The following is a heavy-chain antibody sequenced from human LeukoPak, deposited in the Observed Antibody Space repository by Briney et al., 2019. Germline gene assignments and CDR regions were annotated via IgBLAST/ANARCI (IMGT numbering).Heavy chain of an antibody. Sequence: ASVTVSCKASGYTFTSYYMHWVRQAPGQGLEWMGIINPSGGSTSYAQKFQGSVTMTRDTSTSTVYMELSSLRSEDTAVYYCARDLPDYYDSSGYLNYYYYYGMDVWGQGTTVTVSS. CDR1: GYTFTSYY. V-gene: IGHV1-46*01. CDR3: ARDLPDYYDSSGYLNYYYYYGMDV. D-gene: IGHD3-22*01. CDR2: INPSGGST. J-gene: IGHJ6*02.